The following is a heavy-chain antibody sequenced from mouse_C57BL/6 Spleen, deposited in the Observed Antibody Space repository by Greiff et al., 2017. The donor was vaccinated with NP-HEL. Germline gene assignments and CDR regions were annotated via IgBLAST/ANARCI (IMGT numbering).Heavy chain of an antibody. Sequence: QVQLQQSGPGLVQPSQSLSITCTVSGFSLTSYGVHWVRQSPGKGLEWLGVIWSGGSTDDNAAFISRLSISKDNSKSQVFCKMNSLQADDTAIYYGAIAQLGRDAMDYWGQGTSVTVSS. CDR1: GFSLTSYG. J-gene: IGHJ4*01. CDR3: AIAQLGRDAMDY. D-gene: IGHD4-1*02. V-gene: IGHV2-2*01. CDR2: IWSGGST.